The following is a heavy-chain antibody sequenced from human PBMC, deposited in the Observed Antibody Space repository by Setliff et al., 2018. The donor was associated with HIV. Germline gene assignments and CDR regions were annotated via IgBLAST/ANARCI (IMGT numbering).Heavy chain of an antibody. D-gene: IGHD6-13*01. CDR3: ARPIRAAAGNDAFHV. V-gene: IGHV1-69*13. CDR2: IIPIFGTA. Sequence: SVKVSCKASGYTFTRYDINWVRQATGQGLEWMGGIIPIFGTANYAQKFQGRVTITADESTSTAYMELSSLRSEDSAVYFCARPIRAAAGNDAFHVWGQGTMVTVSS. J-gene: IGHJ3*01. CDR1: GYTFTRYD.